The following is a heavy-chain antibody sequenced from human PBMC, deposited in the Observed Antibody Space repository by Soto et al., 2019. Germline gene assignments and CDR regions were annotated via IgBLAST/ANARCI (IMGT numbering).Heavy chain of an antibody. CDR2: IIPILGIA. V-gene: IGHV1-69*02. CDR1: VGTFSSYT. CDR3: ARGYYYDSSGYSDY. J-gene: IGHJ4*02. D-gene: IGHD3-22*01. Sequence: QVQLVQSGAEVKKPGSSVKVSCKASVGTFSSYTISWVRQAPGQGLEWMGRIIPILGIANYAQKFQGRVTITADKSTSTAYMELSSLRSEDTAVYYCARGYYYDSSGYSDYWGQGTLVTVSS.